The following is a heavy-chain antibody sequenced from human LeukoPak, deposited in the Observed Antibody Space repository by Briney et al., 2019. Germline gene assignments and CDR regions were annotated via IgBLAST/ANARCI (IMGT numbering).Heavy chain of an antibody. J-gene: IGHJ4*02. V-gene: IGHV3-11*01. CDR2: ISGSDSTT. D-gene: IGHD4-17*01. CDR3: ARVYGDYVRPLDY. CDR1: GFTFSDYY. Sequence: GGSLRLSCAASGFTFSDYYMSWIRQVPGKGLEWVSYISGSDSTTYYADSVKGRFTISRDNAKNSLYLQMNSLRAEDTAVYYCARVYGDYVRPLDYWGQGTLVTVSS.